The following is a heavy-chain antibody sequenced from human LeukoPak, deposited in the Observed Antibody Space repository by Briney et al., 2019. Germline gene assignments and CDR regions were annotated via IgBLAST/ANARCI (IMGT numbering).Heavy chain of an antibody. CDR2: INHSGST. Sequence: SETLSLTCAVYGGSFSGYYWSWIRQPPGKGLEWIGEINHSGSTNCNPSLKSRVTISVDTSKNQFSLKLSSVTAADTAVYYCARLPPSDAQSADYWGQGTLVTVSS. J-gene: IGHJ4*02. V-gene: IGHV4-34*01. CDR3: ARLPPSDAQSADY. CDR1: GGSFSGYY. D-gene: IGHD2-21*02.